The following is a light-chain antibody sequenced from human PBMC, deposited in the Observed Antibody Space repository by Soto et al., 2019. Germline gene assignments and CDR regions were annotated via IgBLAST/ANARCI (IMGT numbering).Light chain of an antibody. Sequence: EIVLTQSPGTLSLSPGERATLSCRASQSVSSSYLAWYQQKPGQAPRLLIYGASSRAAGIPDRFSGSGSGTDFTLTISRLEPEDFAVYYCQHRETFGPGNKVDIK. J-gene: IGKJ3*01. V-gene: IGKV3-20*01. CDR3: QHRET. CDR1: QSVSSSY. CDR2: GAS.